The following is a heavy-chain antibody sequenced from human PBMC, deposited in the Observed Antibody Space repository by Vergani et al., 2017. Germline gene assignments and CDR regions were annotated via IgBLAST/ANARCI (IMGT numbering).Heavy chain of an antibody. CDR1: GGSISSSSYY. CDR2: INDSGST. V-gene: IGHV4-39*07. Sequence: QLQLQESGPGLVKPSETLSLTCTVSGGSISSSSYYWSWIRQPPGKGLEWIGEINDSGSTNYNPSLKSRVTISVDTSKNQFSLKLSSVTAADTAVYYCVRRSYYYQYYFDYWGQGTLVTVSS. D-gene: IGHD3-10*01. CDR3: VRRSYYYQYYFDY. J-gene: IGHJ4*02.